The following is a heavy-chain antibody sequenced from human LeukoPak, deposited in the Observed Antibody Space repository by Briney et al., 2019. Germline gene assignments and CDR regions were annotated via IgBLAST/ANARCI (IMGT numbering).Heavy chain of an antibody. CDR1: GFTFSSYW. V-gene: IGHV3-7*01. Sequence: GGSLRLSCAASGFTFSSYWMSCVRQAPGKGLEWVANIKQDGSEKYYVDSVKGRFTISRDNAKNSLYLQMNSLRAEDTAVYYCARDRMDYYDSSGYYGLYYFDYWGQGTLVTVSS. J-gene: IGHJ4*02. CDR2: IKQDGSEK. CDR3: ARDRMDYYDSSGYYGLYYFDY. D-gene: IGHD3-22*01.